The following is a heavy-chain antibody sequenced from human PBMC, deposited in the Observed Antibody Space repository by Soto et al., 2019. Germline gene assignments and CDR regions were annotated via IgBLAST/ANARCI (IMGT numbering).Heavy chain of an antibody. D-gene: IGHD3-9*01. CDR1: GDTFTIYD. CDR2: MNPNSGNT. V-gene: IGHV1-8*01. J-gene: IGHJ3*02. Sequence: GSVKVSCKASGDTFTIYDINCVRQATGQGLEWMGWMNPNSGNTGYAQKFQGRVTMTRNTSISTAYMELSSLRSEDTAVYYCATRYYDILTCHDALDIWGQGTMVT. CDR3: ATRYYDILTCHDALDI.